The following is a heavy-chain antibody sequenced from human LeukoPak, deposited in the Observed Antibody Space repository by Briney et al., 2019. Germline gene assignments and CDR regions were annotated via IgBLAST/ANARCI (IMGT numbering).Heavy chain of an antibody. CDR3: AKGLLLWFGELLRVQFDY. Sequence: GGSLRLSCAASGFTFSNYAMSWVRQAPGKGLEWVSSISGSGGSTYYADSVKGRFTISRDNSKNTLYLQMNSLRAEDTAVYYCAKGLLLWFGELLRVQFDYWGQGTLVTVSS. CDR2: ISGSGGST. J-gene: IGHJ4*02. V-gene: IGHV3-23*01. D-gene: IGHD3-10*01. CDR1: GFTFSNYA.